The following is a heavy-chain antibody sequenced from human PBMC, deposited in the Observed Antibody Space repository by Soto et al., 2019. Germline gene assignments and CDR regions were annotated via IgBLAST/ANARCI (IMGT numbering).Heavy chain of an antibody. CDR1: GGSISSGGYS. CDR3: ARVPDV. V-gene: IGHV4-30-2*01. CDR2: IYHSAST. J-gene: IGHJ6*02. Sequence: PSETLSLTCAVSGGSISSGGYSWTWIRQPPGKGLEWIGYIYHSASTYYNPSLKSRVTISVDRSKNQFSLKLSSVTAADTAVYYCARVPDVWGQGTMVTVSS.